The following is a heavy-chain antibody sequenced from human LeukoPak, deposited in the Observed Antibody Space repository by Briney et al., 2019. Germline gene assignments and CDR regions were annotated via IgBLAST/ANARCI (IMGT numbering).Heavy chain of an antibody. Sequence: PSETLSLTCTVSGGSISSGSYYWSWIRQPAGKGLEWIGRIYTSGSTNYNPSLKSRVTISVDTSKNQFSLKLSSVTAADMAVYYCARGDFWSGYRHAFDIWGQGTMVTVSS. CDR1: GGSISSGSYY. CDR2: IYTSGST. CDR3: ARGDFWSGYRHAFDI. D-gene: IGHD3-3*01. J-gene: IGHJ3*02. V-gene: IGHV4-61*02.